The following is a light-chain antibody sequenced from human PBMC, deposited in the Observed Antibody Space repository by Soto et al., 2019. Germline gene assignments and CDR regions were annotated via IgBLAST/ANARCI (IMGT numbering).Light chain of an antibody. Sequence: EIVMRQAPATLSVSPGERATLSCRASQSVSSNLAWYQQKPGQAPRLLIYDASNRVTGIPARFSGSGSGTDFTLTISSLEPEDFAVYYCQQRSNWPPLTFGGGTKVDIK. CDR1: QSVSSN. J-gene: IGKJ4*01. V-gene: IGKV3-11*01. CDR3: QQRSNWPPLT. CDR2: DAS.